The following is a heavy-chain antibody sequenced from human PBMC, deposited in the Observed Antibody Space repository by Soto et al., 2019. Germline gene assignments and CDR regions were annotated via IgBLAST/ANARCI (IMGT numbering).Heavy chain of an antibody. CDR3: AASHADHSKTYEDYYGIDV. CDR2: MFTSGYN. CDR1: GGSISSHY. Sequence: SETLSLTCTVSGGSISSHYWSWIRQPAGKGLEWIGRMFTSGYNNYNPSLKNRVTISIDTSKNQFSLKVTSVTAADTAVYYCAASHADHSKTYEDYYGIDVWGQGTMVTVSS. D-gene: IGHD4-4*01. J-gene: IGHJ6*02. V-gene: IGHV4-4*07.